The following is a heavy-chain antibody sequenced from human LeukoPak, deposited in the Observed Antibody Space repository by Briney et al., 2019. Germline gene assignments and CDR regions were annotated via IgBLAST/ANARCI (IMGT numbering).Heavy chain of an antibody. J-gene: IGHJ3*02. CDR2: INCNSGDA. D-gene: IGHD3-10*01. CDR1: GYSFTEHY. Sequence: GASVKVSCKASGYSFTEHYIYWVRQAPGQGLEWVGRINCNSGDANSAQKFQGRVTMTRDTSVSTAYMDLSSVTSDDTAVYYCARGSDSLWFGELTDSAFDIWGQGTMVTVSS. V-gene: IGHV1-2*02. CDR3: ARGSDSLWFGELTDSAFDI.